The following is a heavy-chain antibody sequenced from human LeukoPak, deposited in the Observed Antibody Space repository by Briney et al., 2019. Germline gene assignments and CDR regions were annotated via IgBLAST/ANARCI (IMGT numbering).Heavy chain of an antibody. J-gene: IGHJ5*02. CDR2: HSHSGSA. D-gene: IGHD3-10*01. CDR3: ARGGYYGSGNDFRFDP. Sequence: SETLSLTCTVSGASINSDTYYWGWIRQPPGKGLEWIGTHSHSGSAYYNPSLRSRITMSLDTSENQLSLKLTSVTAADTAVYYCARGGYYGSGNDFRFDPWGQGTLVTVSS. V-gene: IGHV4-39*07. CDR1: GASINSDTYY.